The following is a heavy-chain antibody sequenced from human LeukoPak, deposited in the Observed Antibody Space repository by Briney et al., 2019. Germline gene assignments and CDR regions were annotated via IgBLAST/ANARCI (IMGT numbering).Heavy chain of an antibody. CDR2: IWYDGSNQ. CDR3: ARDRSTRYFDY. D-gene: IGHD1-1*01. V-gene: IGHV3-33*01. J-gene: IGHJ4*02. Sequence: GGSLRLSCAGSGFTFRNHGMHWIRQVRGKGLEWVSVIWYDGSNQNYADSVKCRFPISRDNSKNMLYLQMNSLRDEDTAMYYCARDRSTRYFDYWGQGTLVTVSS. CDR1: GFTFRNHG.